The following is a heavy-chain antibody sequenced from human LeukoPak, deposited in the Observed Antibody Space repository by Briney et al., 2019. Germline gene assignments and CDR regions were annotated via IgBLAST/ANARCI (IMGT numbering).Heavy chain of an antibody. V-gene: IGHV1-18*01. D-gene: IGHD5-12*01. CDR1: GYTFTSYG. J-gene: IGHJ4*02. CDR3: ARDRVVVGTTPAFDY. CDR2: TNTYNGNT. Sequence: GASVKVSCKASGYTFTSYGISWVRQAPGQGLEWMGWTNTYNGNTNYEQKLQGRGTMTTATSTSTAYMELRSLRSDDTAVYYCARDRVVVGTTPAFDYWGQGTLVTVSS.